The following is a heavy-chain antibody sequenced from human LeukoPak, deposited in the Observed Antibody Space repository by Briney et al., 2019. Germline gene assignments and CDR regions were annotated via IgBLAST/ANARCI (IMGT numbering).Heavy chain of an antibody. CDR2: INHSGST. Sequence: SETLSLTCAVYGGSFSGYYWSWIRQPPGKGLEWIGEINHSGSTNYNPSLKSRVTISVDTSKNQFSLKLSSVTAADTAVYYCARARRVLLWFGDRFDYWGQGTLVTVSS. D-gene: IGHD3-10*01. CDR3: ARARRVLLWFGDRFDY. V-gene: IGHV4-34*01. J-gene: IGHJ4*02. CDR1: GGSFSGYY.